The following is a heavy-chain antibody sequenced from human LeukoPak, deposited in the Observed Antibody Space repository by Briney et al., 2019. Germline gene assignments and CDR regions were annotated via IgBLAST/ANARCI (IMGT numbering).Heavy chain of an antibody. CDR1: GLRFSSAW. CDR3: SASGRVP. V-gene: IGHV3-15*01. D-gene: IGHD3-10*01. CDR2: IKSKSDGGTT. Sequence: GGSLRLSCAASGLRFSSAWLTWVRQPPGKGLEWVGRIKSKSDGGTTDYAAPVKGRFTISRDDSENTLYLQMNSLKSEDTAVYICSASGRVPWGQGTLVIVSS. J-gene: IGHJ5*02.